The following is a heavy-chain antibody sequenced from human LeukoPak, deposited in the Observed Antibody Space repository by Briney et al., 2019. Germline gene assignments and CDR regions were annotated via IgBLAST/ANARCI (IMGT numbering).Heavy chain of an antibody. CDR1: GGSFSGYY. D-gene: IGHD2-15*01. J-gene: IGHJ2*01. CDR3: ARQNCSGGSCYPRPYWYFDL. V-gene: IGHV4-34*01. CDR2: INHSGST. Sequence: SETLSLTCAVYGGSFSGYYWSWIRQPPGKGLEWIGEINHSGSTNYNPSLKSRVTISVDTSKNQFSLKLSSVTAADTAVYYCARQNCSGGSCYPRPYWYFDLWGRGTLVTVSS.